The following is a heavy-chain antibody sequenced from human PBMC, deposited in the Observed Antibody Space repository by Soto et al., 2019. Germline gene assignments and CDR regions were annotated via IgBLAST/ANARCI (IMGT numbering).Heavy chain of an antibody. CDR3: ARGATVTHSDY. V-gene: IGHV4-61*01. CDR1: GVSVTSGSFC. CDR2: VSYSGTT. D-gene: IGHD4-17*01. J-gene: IGHJ4*02. Sequence: QVLLQESGPGLVKPPETLSLTCTVSGVSVTSGSFCWTWIRQPPGKGLEWIGFVSYSGTTKYNASLKSRVTISVDTSRSQIALKVSSVTAADTAVYYCARGATVTHSDYWGQGTLVTVSS.